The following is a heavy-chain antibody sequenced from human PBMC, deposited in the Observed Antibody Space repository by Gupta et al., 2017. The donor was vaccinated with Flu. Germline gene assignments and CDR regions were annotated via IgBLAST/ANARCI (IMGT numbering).Heavy chain of an antibody. CDR2: ISSSGATT. V-gene: IGHV3-23*01. CDR3: GKGAVDGTPYYYYGMDV. CDR1: GFTFRTHS. Sequence: EVQLLQSGGCLVQPGGSLRLSCAVSGFTFRTHSMSWVRQAPGKGLEWVSGISSSGATTDYAESVKGRFTLSRDNAKNTLYLEMDRLRVEDTAVYFCGKGAVDGTPYYYYGMDVWGQGTTVTVS. D-gene: IGHD6-19*01. J-gene: IGHJ6*02.